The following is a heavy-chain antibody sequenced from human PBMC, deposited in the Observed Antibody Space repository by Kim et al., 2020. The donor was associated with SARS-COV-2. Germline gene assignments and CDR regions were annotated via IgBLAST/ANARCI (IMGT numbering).Heavy chain of an antibody. D-gene: IGHD6-13*01. Sequence: SETLSLTCTVSGGSISSGSYYWSWIRQPAGKGLEWIGRIYTSGSTNYNPSLKSRVTISVDTSKNQFSLKLSSVTAADTAVYYCARERDGSSWYNGMDVWGPGTTVTVSS. CDR3: ARERDGSSWYNGMDV. CDR2: IYTSGST. CDR1: GGSISSGSYY. V-gene: IGHV4-61*02. J-gene: IGHJ6*02.